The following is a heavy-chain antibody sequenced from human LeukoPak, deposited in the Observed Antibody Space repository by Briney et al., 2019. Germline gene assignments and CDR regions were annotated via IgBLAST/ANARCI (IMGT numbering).Heavy chain of an antibody. CDR3: AKHRVGNPFYSYMDV. Sequence: PGGSLRLSCAVSGFTVSSNYMSWVRQAPGKGLEWVSIIYSGGSTYYADSVKGRFTISRDNSKNTLYLQMNSLRAEDTAVYYCAKHRVGNPFYSYMDVWGKGTTVTVSS. CDR2: IYSGGST. V-gene: IGHV3-53*01. CDR1: GFTVSSNY. D-gene: IGHD2-15*01. J-gene: IGHJ6*03.